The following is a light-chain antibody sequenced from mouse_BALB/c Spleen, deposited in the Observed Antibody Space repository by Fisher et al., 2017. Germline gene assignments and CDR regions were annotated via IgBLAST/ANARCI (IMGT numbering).Light chain of an antibody. V-gene: IGKV4-59*01. CDR1: SSVSY. J-gene: IGKJ4*01. Sequence: IVLTQSPAIMSASPGEKVTMTCSASSSVSYMHWYQQKSSTSPKLWIYDTSKLASGVPARFSGSGSGTSYSLTISRMEAEDAATYYCQQWSSNPFTFGSGTKLEIK. CDR2: DTS. CDR3: QQWSSNPFT.